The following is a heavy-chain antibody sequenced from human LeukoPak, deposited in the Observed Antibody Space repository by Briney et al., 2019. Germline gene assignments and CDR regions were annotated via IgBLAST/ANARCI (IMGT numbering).Heavy chain of an antibody. Sequence: SETLSLTCAVSGGSISSGGYSWSWIRQPPGKGLEWIGYIYHSGSTYYNPSLKSRVTISVDRSKNQFSLKLSSVTAADTAVYYCARVSHGYGGNPLDYWGQGTLVTVSS. V-gene: IGHV4-30-2*01. CDR1: GGSISSGGYS. CDR2: IYHSGST. CDR3: ARVSHGYGGNPLDY. J-gene: IGHJ4*02. D-gene: IGHD4-23*01.